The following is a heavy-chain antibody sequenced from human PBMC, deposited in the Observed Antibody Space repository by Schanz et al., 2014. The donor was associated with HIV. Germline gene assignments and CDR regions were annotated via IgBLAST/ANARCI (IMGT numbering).Heavy chain of an antibody. CDR1: GFIFSTYT. D-gene: IGHD6-6*01. CDR2: ISSSSTYI. J-gene: IGHJ4*02. Sequence: DVQLLESGGDQVQSGGSLTVSCAASGFIFSTYTMNWVRQAPGKGLEWVSSISSSSTYIYYADSVKGRFTISRDNAKNSLYLQMNSLRAEDTAVYYCAKDDQQFAYWGQGTLVTVSS. V-gene: IGHV3-21*06. CDR3: AKDDQQFAY.